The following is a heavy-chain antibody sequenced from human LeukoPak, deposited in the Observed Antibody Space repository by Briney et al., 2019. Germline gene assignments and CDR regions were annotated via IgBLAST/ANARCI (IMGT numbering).Heavy chain of an antibody. V-gene: IGHV1-18*01. CDR1: GYTFTSYD. D-gene: IGHD6-6*01. Sequence: RASVKVSCKASGYTFTSYDINWVRQATGQGLEWMGWISAYNGNTNYAQKLQGRVTMTTDTSTSTAYMELRSLRSDDTAVYYCARAGGSRYSSSPFNWFDPWGQGTLVTVSS. CDR2: ISAYNGNT. CDR3: ARAGGSRYSSSPFNWFDP. J-gene: IGHJ5*02.